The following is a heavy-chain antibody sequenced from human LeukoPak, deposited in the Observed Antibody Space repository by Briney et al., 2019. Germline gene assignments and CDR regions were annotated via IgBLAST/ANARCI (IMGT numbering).Heavy chain of an antibody. CDR1: GGSISSGGYY. V-gene: IGHV4-31*03. Sequence: SETLSLTCTVSGGSISSGGYYWSWIRQHPGKGLEWIGYIYYSGSTYYNPSLKSRVTISVDTSKNQFSLKLSSVTAADTAVYYCARGPRTSGGLDYWGQGPLVTVSS. CDR2: IYYSGST. CDR3: ARGPRTSGGLDY. D-gene: IGHD3-10*01. J-gene: IGHJ4*02.